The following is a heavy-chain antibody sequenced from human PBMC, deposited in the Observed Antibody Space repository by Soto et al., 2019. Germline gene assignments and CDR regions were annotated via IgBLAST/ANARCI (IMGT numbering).Heavy chain of an antibody. Sequence: GGSLRLSCAASGFPFSTFEMNWVRQAPGKGLEWVSYIIGSGTITYYADSVKGRFTISRDNAKNSLYLQMNSLRAEDTAVYYCVGGGLFYFDYWGQGRLVTVSS. CDR3: VGGGLFYFDY. CDR1: GFPFSTFE. CDR2: IIGSGTIT. V-gene: IGHV3-48*03. J-gene: IGHJ4*02. D-gene: IGHD2-15*01.